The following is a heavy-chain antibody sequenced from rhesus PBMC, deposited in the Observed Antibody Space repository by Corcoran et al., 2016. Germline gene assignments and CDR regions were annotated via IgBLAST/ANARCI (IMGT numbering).Heavy chain of an antibody. CDR3: ARRPNCVDWSLDY. J-gene: IGHJ4*01. CDR2: IYGSGGSP. CDR1: SGSISGYY. V-gene: IGHV4-160*01. D-gene: IGHD6-37*01. Sequence: QVQLQESGPGLVKPSETLSLTCAVSSGSISGYYWSWTRQPPGQGLEWIGRIYGSGGSPAYTPSLQTRVTISPATPKTQFSLKMGSVTAADTALYFCARRPNCVDWSLDYWCQGVLVTVSS.